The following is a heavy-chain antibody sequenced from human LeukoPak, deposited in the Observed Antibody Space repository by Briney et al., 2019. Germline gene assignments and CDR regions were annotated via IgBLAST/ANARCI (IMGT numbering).Heavy chain of an antibody. J-gene: IGHJ4*02. CDR2: INPNSGGT. Sequence: GASVKVSCKASGYTFTGYYMHWLRQAPGQGLEWMGWINPNSGGTNYAQKFQGRATMTRDTSISTAYMELSRLRSDDTAVYYCARDLHGDRGWLNYWGQGTLVTVSS. V-gene: IGHV1-2*02. CDR1: GYTFTGYY. CDR3: ARDLHGDRGWLNY. D-gene: IGHD2-15*01.